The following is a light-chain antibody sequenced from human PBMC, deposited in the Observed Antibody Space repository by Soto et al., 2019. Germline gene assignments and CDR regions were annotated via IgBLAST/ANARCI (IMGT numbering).Light chain of an antibody. CDR1: QRFNSAY. CDR3: HHYVDSPCG. V-gene: IGKV3-20*01. J-gene: IGKJ1*01. Sequence: EIVLTQSPGTLSLYPGERATLSCRASQRFNSAYLAWYQKKPGQPPRLLIYASSNRAAGIPDRFSASASGTDFTLTISRLEPEDFAVYYCHHYVDSPCGLGQGTKVGIK. CDR2: ASS.